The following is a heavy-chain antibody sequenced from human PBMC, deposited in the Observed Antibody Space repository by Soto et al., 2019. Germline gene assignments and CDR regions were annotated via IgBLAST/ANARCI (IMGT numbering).Heavy chain of an antibody. CDR1: GGSISSYY. CDR2: IYYSGST. D-gene: IGHD3-10*01. CDR3: ARQDGYYSHFDY. V-gene: IGHV4-59*08. J-gene: IGHJ4*02. Sequence: SETLSLTCTVSGGSISSYYWSWIRQPPGKGLEWIGYIYYSGSTNYNPSLKSRVTISVDTSKNQFSLKLSSVTAADTAVYYCARQDGYYSHFDYWGQGTLVTVS.